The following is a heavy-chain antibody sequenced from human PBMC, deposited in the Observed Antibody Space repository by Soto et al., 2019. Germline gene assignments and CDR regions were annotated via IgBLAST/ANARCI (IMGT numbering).Heavy chain of an antibody. D-gene: IGHD4-17*01. Sequence: GGSLRLSCAASGFMFNTYAMHWVRQAPGKGLEWVAVISYDGSNKYYADSVKGRFTISRDNSKDTLELQMNSLRAEDTALYYCARDFYDYGDYSVYYYGLDVWGQGTTVTVSS. J-gene: IGHJ6*02. CDR1: GFMFNTYA. CDR2: ISYDGSNK. V-gene: IGHV3-30-3*01. CDR3: ARDFYDYGDYSVYYYGLDV.